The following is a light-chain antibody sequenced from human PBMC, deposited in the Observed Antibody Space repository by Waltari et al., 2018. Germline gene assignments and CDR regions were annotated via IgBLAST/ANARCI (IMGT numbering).Light chain of an antibody. J-gene: IGLJ3*02. CDR1: SSDVGGYNY. V-gene: IGLV2-14*03. CDR3: SSYISSSTLEV. CDR2: DVS. Sequence: QSALTQPASVSGPPGQSITISCTGTSSDVGGYNYVSWYQQHPGKAPKLMIFDVSNRPSGVSNRFSGSKSGNTASLTISGLQAEDEADYYCSSYISSSTLEVFGGGTRLTVL.